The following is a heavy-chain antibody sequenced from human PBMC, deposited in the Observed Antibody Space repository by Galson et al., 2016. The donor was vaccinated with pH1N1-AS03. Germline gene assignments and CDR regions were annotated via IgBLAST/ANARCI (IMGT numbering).Heavy chain of an antibody. CDR1: GGSLSGYH. Sequence: SETLSLTCAVDGGSLSGYHWNWIRQPPGKGLEWIGEIYHSGSADYNPSLKSRVTISIDTSKNQFTLNVSSVTAADTAVYFCARRSVRGVIRYWGQGTLVTVSS. CDR3: ARRSVRGVIRY. D-gene: IGHD3-10*01. V-gene: IGHV4-34*01. J-gene: IGHJ4*02. CDR2: IYHSGSA.